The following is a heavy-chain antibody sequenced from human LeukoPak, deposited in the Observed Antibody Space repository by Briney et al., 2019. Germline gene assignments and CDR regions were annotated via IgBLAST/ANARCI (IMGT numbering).Heavy chain of an antibody. J-gene: IGHJ5*02. D-gene: IGHD3-3*01. CDR1: GGSISSGGYY. CDR2: IYYSGST. Sequence: SETLSLTCTVSGGSISSGGYYWSWIRQHPGKGLEWIGYIYYSGSTYYNPSLKSRVTISVDTSKNQFSLKLSSVTAADTAVYYCARDLNRGIFGVVSWFDPWGQGTLVTVSS. V-gene: IGHV4-31*03. CDR3: ARDLNRGIFGVVSWFDP.